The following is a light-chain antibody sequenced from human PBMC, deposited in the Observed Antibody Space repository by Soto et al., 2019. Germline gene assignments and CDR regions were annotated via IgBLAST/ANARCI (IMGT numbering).Light chain of an antibody. Sequence: DIPMTQSPSTLSASVGDRVTITCRASQSISSWLAWYQQKPGKAPKLLISAASTLQRGVPSRFSVSGSGTEFTLTITNLQPDDLATYYCQQYKTYPLTFGGGTKLDIK. V-gene: IGKV1-5*01. CDR2: AAS. CDR1: QSISSW. J-gene: IGKJ4*01. CDR3: QQYKTYPLT.